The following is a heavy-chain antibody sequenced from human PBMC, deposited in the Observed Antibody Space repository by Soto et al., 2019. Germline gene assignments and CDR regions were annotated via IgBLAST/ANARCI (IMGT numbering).Heavy chain of an antibody. CDR3: ARGPGIAAAGGFDP. CDR2: IWYDGSNK. J-gene: IGHJ5*02. CDR1: GFTFSSYG. V-gene: IGHV3-33*01. D-gene: IGHD6-13*01. Sequence: QVQLVESGGGVVQPGRSLRLSCAASGFTFSSYGMHWVRQAPGKGLEWVAVIWYDGSNKYYADSVKGRFTISRDNSKNTLYLQMNSLRAEDTAVYYCARGPGIAAAGGFDPWGQGTLVTVSS.